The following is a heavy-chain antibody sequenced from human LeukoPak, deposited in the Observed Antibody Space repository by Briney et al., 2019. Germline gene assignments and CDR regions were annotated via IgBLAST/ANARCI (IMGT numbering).Heavy chain of an antibody. Sequence: PGGSLRLSCAASGFTFSSYGMHWVRQAPGKGLEWVAVIWYDGSNKYYADSVKGRFTISRDNSKDTLYLQMNSLRAEDTAVYYCARSSHVVVVDNWFDPWGQGTLVTVSS. CDR1: GFTFSSYG. J-gene: IGHJ5*02. CDR2: IWYDGSNK. V-gene: IGHV3-33*01. CDR3: ARSSHVVVVDNWFDP. D-gene: IGHD2-15*01.